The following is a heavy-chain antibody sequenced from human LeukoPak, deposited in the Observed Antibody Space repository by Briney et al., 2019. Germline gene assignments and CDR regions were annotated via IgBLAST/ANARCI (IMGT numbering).Heavy chain of an antibody. Sequence: GASLRLSCAASGFTFSSYAMSWVRQAPGKGLEWVSAISGSGGSTYYADSVKGRFTISRDNSKNTLYLQMNSLRAEDTAVYYCAKDPAYYYDSSGCYSYWGQGTLVTVSS. CDR2: ISGSGGST. D-gene: IGHD3-22*01. CDR3: AKDPAYYYDSSGCYSY. V-gene: IGHV3-23*01. J-gene: IGHJ4*02. CDR1: GFTFSSYA.